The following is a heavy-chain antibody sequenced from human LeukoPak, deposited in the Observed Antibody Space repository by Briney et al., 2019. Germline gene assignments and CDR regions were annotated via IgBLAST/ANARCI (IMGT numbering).Heavy chain of an antibody. CDR1: GYTFSDYS. J-gene: IGHJ4*02. Sequence: PGGSLRLSCAVSGYTFSDYSLNWVRQAPGKGLEWVSYISGSGNAIYYADSVKGRFTISRDNAKNSLYLQMNSLRAEDTALYYCASSRYDSSGYYGIIGYWGQGTLVTVSS. CDR3: ASSRYDSSGYYGIIGY. V-gene: IGHV3-48*01. CDR2: ISGSGNAI. D-gene: IGHD3-22*01.